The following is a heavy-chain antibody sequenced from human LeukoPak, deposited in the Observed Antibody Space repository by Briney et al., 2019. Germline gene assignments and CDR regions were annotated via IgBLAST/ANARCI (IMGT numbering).Heavy chain of an antibody. CDR2: IYYSGST. Sequence: AETLSLTCTVSGGSISSYYWNWIRQPPGKGLEWIGYIYYSGSTNYNPSLKSRVTISVDTSKNQFSLKLSSVTAADTAVYYCARLRELATLHDAFDIWGHGTMVTVSS. J-gene: IGHJ3*02. V-gene: IGHV4-59*08. CDR3: ARLRELATLHDAFDI. D-gene: IGHD5-24*01. CDR1: GGSISSYY.